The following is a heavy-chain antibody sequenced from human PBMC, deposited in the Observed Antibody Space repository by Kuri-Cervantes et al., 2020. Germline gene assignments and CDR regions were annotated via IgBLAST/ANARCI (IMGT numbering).Heavy chain of an antibody. CDR1: GGSFSGYY. Sequence: SETLSLTCAVYGGSFSGYYWSWIRQPPGKGLEWIGEINHSGSTNYNPSLKSRVTISVDTSKNQFSLKLSSVTAEDTAVYYCANNKGYSSGWGQGTLVTVSS. CDR2: INHSGST. CDR3: ANNKGYSSG. V-gene: IGHV4-34*01. D-gene: IGHD6-19*01. J-gene: IGHJ4*02.